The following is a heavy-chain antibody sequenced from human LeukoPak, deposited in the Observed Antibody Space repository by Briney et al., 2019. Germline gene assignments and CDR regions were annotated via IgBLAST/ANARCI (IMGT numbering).Heavy chain of an antibody. J-gene: IGHJ6*04. Sequence: GGSLRLSCEASGFTFSAYSMNWVRQAPGKGLEWVSYISSSGSTIYYADSVKGRFTISRDNAKNSLYLQMNSLRAEDTAVYYCAELGITMIGGVWGKGTTVTISS. V-gene: IGHV3-48*04. CDR3: AELGITMIGGV. CDR1: GFTFSAYS. D-gene: IGHD3-10*02. CDR2: ISSSGSTI.